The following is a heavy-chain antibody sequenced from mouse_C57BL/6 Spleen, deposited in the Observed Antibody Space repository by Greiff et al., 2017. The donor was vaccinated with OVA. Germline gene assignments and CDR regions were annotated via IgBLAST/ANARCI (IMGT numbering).Heavy chain of an antibody. D-gene: IGHD2-5*01. J-gene: IGHJ4*01. CDR2: IWRGGST. V-gene: IGHV2-5*01. CDR3: AKKAYYSKDAMDY. CDR1: GFSLTSYG. Sequence: QVQLQQSGPGLVQPSQSLSITCTVSGFSLTSYGVHWVRQSPGKGLEWLGVIWRGGSTDYNAAFMSRLSITKDNSKSQVFFKMNSLQADDTAIYYCAKKAYYSKDAMDYWGQGTSVTVSS.